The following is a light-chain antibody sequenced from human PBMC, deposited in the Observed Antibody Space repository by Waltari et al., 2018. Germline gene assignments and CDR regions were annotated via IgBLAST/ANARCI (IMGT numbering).Light chain of an antibody. CDR2: RNY. CDR1: TSNIGSNS. Sequence: QSVLTQPPSVSGTPGQRVTISCSGTTSNIGSNSVYWYQQLPGTAPKLLLYRNYQRPAGVPTRFSGSRSGTSAALAISGLQSEDEADYYCTTWDDTLSGPRVFGGGTRLTVL. V-gene: IGLV1-47*01. CDR3: TTWDDTLSGPRV. J-gene: IGLJ3*02.